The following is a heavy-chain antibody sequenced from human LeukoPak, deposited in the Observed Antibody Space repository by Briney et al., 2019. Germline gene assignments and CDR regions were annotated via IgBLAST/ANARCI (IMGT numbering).Heavy chain of an antibody. D-gene: IGHD6-19*01. J-gene: IGHJ6*02. V-gene: IGHV1-18*01. Sequence: ASVKVSCKASGYTFTSYGISWVRQAPGQGLEWMGWISAYNGNTNYAQKLQGRVTMTTDTPTSTAYMELRSLRSDDTAVYYCARDKYSSGPDARLYYYYYGMDVWGQGTTVTVSS. CDR1: GYTFTSYG. CDR3: ARDKYSSGPDARLYYYYYGMDV. CDR2: ISAYNGNT.